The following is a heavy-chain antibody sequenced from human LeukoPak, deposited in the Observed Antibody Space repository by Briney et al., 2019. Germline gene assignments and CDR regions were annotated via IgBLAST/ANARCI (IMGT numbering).Heavy chain of an antibody. V-gene: IGHV3-21*01. CDR3: ARDEGRPFCSGDCPFDY. CDR1: GFTFSSYS. CDR2: ISSSSSYI. J-gene: IGHJ4*02. Sequence: PGGSLRLSCAASGFTFSSYSMNWVRQAPGKGLEWVSSISSSSSYIYYADSVKGRFTISRDNAKNSLYLQMNSLRAEDTAVYYCARDEGRPFCSGDCPFDYWGQGTLVAVSS. D-gene: IGHD2-21*02.